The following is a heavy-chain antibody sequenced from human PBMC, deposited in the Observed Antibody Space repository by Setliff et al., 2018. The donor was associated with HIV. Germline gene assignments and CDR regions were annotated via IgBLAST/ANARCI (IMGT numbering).Heavy chain of an antibody. CDR1: GGSISSSSYY. CDR3: ARHRDPPGSRWISYYYYMDL. J-gene: IGHJ6*03. CDR2: IFDSGST. Sequence: SETLSLTCTVSGGSISSSSYYGGWIRQPPGKRLEWLGSIFDSGSTSYNPSLSGRLTISVDTSKNQVSLRLSSVTAADTGVYYCARHRDPPGSRWISYYYYMDLWGGGTTVTVSS. V-gene: IGHV4-39*01. D-gene: IGHD6-13*01.